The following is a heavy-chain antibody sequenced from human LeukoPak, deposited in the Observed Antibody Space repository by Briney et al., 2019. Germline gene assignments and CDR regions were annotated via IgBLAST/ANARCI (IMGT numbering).Heavy chain of an antibody. Sequence: PGGSLRLSCATSGFPFSDFSMTWVRQAPGKGLEWISTTNSGGTNTYYAESVKGRFTISRDNSKNALYLQVSSLRVEDTATYYCAKQSYARSLGEGGPGTLVTVSS. CDR1: GFPFSDFS. D-gene: IGHD3-16*01. V-gene: IGHV3-23*01. CDR2: TNSGGTNT. CDR3: AKQSYARSLGE. J-gene: IGHJ4*02.